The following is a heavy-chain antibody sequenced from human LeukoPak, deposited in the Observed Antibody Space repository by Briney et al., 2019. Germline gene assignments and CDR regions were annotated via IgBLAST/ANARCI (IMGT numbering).Heavy chain of an antibody. J-gene: IGHJ4*02. CDR1: GFTFSSYG. D-gene: IGHD3-16*02. CDR2: ISYDGSNE. V-gene: IGHV3-30*18. CDR3: AKNNPVWGSYRSLDY. Sequence: GGSLRLSCAASGFTFSSYGMLWVRQAPGKGLEWVAVISYDGSNEYYADSVKGRFTISRDNSKNTLYLQMNSLRAEDTAVYYCAKNNPVWGSYRSLDYWGQGTLVTVSS.